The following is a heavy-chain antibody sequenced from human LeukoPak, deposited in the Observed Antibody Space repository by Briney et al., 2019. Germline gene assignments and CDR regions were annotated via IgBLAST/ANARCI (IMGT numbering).Heavy chain of an antibody. D-gene: IGHD1-26*01. CDR1: GYRFPTYW. CDR3: ARSSGSSTDDAFDI. Sequence: GESLKISCEGSGYRFPTYWIGWVRQMPGKGLEWMGIIYPGDSDTRYSPSFQGQVTISADKSISTAYLQWSSLKASDTAMYYCARSSGSSTDDAFDIWGQGTMVTVSS. V-gene: IGHV5-51*01. J-gene: IGHJ3*02. CDR2: IYPGDSDT.